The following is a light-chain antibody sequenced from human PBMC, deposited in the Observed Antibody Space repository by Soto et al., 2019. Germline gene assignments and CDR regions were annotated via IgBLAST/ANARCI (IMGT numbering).Light chain of an antibody. Sequence: DIQMTQSPSTLSASVGDRVTITCRASQSISSWLAWYQQKPGKAPKLLIYKASTLKSGVPSRFSGSGSGTEFTLTISSLQSEDFAVYYCQQYNNWPFTFGQGTRLEIK. CDR1: QSISSW. CDR3: QQYNNWPFT. V-gene: IGKV1-5*03. J-gene: IGKJ5*01. CDR2: KAS.